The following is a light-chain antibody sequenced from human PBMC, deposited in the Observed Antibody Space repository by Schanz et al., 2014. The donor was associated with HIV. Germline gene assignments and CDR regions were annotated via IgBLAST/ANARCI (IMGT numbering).Light chain of an antibody. Sequence: EIVLTQSPGSLSLSPGGRATLSCRASQSISRNYLAWFQQKPGQAPRLLIFGASIRTTGIPDRFSGSGSGTDFTLTITRLEPEDFAVYYCHQYGSSPRTFGQGTKVEI. CDR2: GAS. CDR3: HQYGSSPRT. CDR1: QSISRNY. V-gene: IGKV3-20*01. J-gene: IGKJ1*01.